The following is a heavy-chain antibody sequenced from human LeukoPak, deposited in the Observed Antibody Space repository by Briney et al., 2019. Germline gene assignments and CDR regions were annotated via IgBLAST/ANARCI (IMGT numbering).Heavy chain of an antibody. CDR2: MNPNSGNT. Sequence: ASVKVSCKASGYTFTSYDINWVRQATGQGLEWMGWMNPNSGNTGYAQKFQGRVTITRNTSISTAYMELSSLRSEDTAVYYCARGRYSSGYPAYWGQGTLVTVSS. J-gene: IGHJ4*02. V-gene: IGHV1-8*03. CDR1: GYTFTSYD. CDR3: ARGRYSSGYPAY. D-gene: IGHD6-19*01.